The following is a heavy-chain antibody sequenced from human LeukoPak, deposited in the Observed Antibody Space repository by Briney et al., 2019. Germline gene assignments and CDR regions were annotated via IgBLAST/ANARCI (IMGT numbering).Heavy chain of an antibody. CDR1: GFTVSSNY. D-gene: IGHD1-26*01. CDR3: ATDPTWFRYGGSYG. Sequence: GGSLRLSCAASGFTVSSNYMSWVRQAPGKGLEWVSVIYSGGSTYYADSVKGRFTISRDNSKNTLYLQMNSLRAEDTAVYYCATDPTWFRYGGSYGWGQGTLVTVSS. CDR2: IYSGGST. V-gene: IGHV3-53*01. J-gene: IGHJ4*02.